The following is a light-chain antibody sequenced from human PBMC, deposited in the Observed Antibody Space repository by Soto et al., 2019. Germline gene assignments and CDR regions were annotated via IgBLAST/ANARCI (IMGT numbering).Light chain of an antibody. CDR2: AAS. CDR1: QGISNY. J-gene: IGKJ1*01. Sequence: DIQMTQSPSSLSASVGDRVNITCRASQGISNYLAWYQQKPGKVPKLLIYAASTLQSGVPSRFSGSVSGTDFTLTISSLQPEDVATYYCQKYNSALWTFGQGTKVEIK. V-gene: IGKV1-27*01. CDR3: QKYNSALWT.